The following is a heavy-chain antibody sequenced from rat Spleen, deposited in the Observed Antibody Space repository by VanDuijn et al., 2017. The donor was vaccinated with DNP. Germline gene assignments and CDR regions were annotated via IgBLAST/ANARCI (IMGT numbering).Heavy chain of an antibody. Sequence: EVQLVESGGGLVQPGRSLKLSCAASGFTFSNYGMAWVRQTPTKGLEWVASISTGGGNTYYRDSVKGRFTISRENAKSTLYLPVNSLRSEDTATYYCTSNPHIRTAAPFDYWGQGVMVTVSS. CDR3: TSNPHIRTAAPFDY. CDR2: ISTGGGNT. CDR1: GFTFSNYG. V-gene: IGHV5S13*01. D-gene: IGHD3-8*01. J-gene: IGHJ2*01.